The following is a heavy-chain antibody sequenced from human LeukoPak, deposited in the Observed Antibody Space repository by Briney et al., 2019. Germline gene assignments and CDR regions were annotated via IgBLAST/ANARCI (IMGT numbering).Heavy chain of an antibody. CDR3: ATDRGWRTSGYYLYYFEY. CDR1: EFTFSNYW. Sequence: PGGSLRLSCVASEFTFSNYWIHWVRQPPGKGLVWVSRIRYDGIVTNYADSVEGRFTISRDNTKNSLYLQMSSLRAEDTAVYYCATDRGWRTSGYYLYYFEYWGQGTLVTFSS. V-gene: IGHV3-74*01. J-gene: IGHJ4*02. CDR2: IRYDGIVT. D-gene: IGHD3-3*01.